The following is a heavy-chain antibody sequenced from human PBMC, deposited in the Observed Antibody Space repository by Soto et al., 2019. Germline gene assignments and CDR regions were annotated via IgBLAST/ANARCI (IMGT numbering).Heavy chain of an antibody. CDR2: ISGSGGST. Sequence: EVQLLESGGGLVQPGGSLRLSCAASGFTFSSYAMSWVRQAPGKGLEWVSAISGSGGSTYYADSVKGRFTISRDNSKNTLYLQRNSLRAEDTAVYYCAKSLLYYYDSSGYYYGRLNYFDYWGQGTLVTVSS. J-gene: IGHJ4*02. V-gene: IGHV3-23*01. D-gene: IGHD3-22*01. CDR1: GFTFSSYA. CDR3: AKSLLYYYDSSGYYYGRLNYFDY.